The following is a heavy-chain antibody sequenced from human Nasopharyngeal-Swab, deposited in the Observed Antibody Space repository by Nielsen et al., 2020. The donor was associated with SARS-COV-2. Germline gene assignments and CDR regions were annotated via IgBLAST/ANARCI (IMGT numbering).Heavy chain of an antibody. J-gene: IGHJ6*02. CDR3: ARALEYSRGMDV. D-gene: IGHD6-6*01. V-gene: IGHV4-34*01. CDR1: GGSFSGYY. Sequence: SETLSLTCAVFGGSFSGYYWSWIRQPPGKGLEWIGEINHSGSTTYNPSLKSRVTISVDTSKNQFSLKLTSVSAADTAVYYCARALEYSRGMDVWGQGTTVTVSS. CDR2: INHSGST.